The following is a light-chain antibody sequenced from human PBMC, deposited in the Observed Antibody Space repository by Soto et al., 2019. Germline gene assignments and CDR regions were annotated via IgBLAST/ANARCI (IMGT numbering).Light chain of an antibody. CDR3: QQYNGYPHT. V-gene: IGKV1-5*03. Sequence: DIQMTQSPSTLSASVGDRVTITCRASQSISTWLAWYQQKPGKAPKLLIYKASSLRNGVPSRFSGSSSGTEFTLTIYSLQPDDFASYYCQQYNGYPHTFGQGTKLEIK. CDR2: KAS. J-gene: IGKJ2*01. CDR1: QSISTW.